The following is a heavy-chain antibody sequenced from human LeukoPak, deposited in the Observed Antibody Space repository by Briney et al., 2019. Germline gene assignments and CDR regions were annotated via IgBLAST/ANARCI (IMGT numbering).Heavy chain of an antibody. CDR1: GGSISSYY. J-gene: IGHJ4*02. V-gene: IGHV4-59*12. Sequence: SETLSLTCTVSGGSISSYYWSWIRQPPGKGLEWIGYIYYSGSTNYNPSLKSRVTISVDTSKNQFSLKLSSVTAADTAVYYCARAGSIEWIQLWLHYYFDYWGQGTLVTVSS. CDR3: ARAGSIEWIQLWLHYYFDY. CDR2: IYYSGST. D-gene: IGHD5-18*01.